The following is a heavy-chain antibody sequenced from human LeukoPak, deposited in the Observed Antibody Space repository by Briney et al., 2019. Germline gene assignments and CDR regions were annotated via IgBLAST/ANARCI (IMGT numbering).Heavy chain of an antibody. V-gene: IGHV3-30*18. CDR1: GFTFSSYG. Sequence: GGSLRLSCAASGFTFSSYGMHWVRQAPGKGLEWVAVISYDGSNKYYADSVKGRFTISRDNSKNTLYLQMNSLRVEDTAVYYCAKVNEYKWNIIPFDYWGQGTLVTVSS. J-gene: IGHJ4*02. CDR3: AKVNEYKWNIIPFDY. D-gene: IGHD1/OR15-1a*01. CDR2: ISYDGSNK.